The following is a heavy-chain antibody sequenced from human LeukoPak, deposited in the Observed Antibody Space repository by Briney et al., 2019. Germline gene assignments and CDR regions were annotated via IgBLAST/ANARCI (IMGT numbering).Heavy chain of an antibody. CDR3: ARSSAYDILTGYPDY. J-gene: IGHJ4*02. CDR1: GYSFTSYW. CDR2: IYPGDSDT. V-gene: IGHV5-51*01. Sequence: GESLKISCKGSGYSFTSYWIGWVRQMPGKGLEWMGIIYPGDSDTRYSPSFQGQVTISADKSISTAYLQWSSLKASDTAIYYCARSSAYDILTGYPDYWGQGTLVTVSS. D-gene: IGHD3-9*01.